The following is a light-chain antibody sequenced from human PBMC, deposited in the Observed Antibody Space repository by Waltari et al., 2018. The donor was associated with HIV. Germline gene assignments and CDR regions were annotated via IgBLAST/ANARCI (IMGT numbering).Light chain of an antibody. Sequence: DIVMTQSPDSLAVSLGERATINCKSSQSVLYSSNNKNYLAWYQQRPGQAPKLLIYWASTRESGVPDRFSGSRSGTDFTLTISSLQAEDAAVYYCQQYDSTPLTFGGGTKVEI. J-gene: IGKJ4*01. CDR2: WAS. CDR3: QQYDSTPLT. CDR1: QSVLYSSNNKNY. V-gene: IGKV4-1*01.